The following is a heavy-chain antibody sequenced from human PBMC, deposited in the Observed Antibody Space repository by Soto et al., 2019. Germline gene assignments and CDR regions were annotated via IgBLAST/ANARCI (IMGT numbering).Heavy chain of an antibody. Sequence: PSETLSLTCTVSGDSISSYYWNWIRQPPGKGPEWTGYISYSGSTNYNPSLKSRVTISVDTSNNQLSLHLNSVTPDDTAVYYCVRLIGSSWLDSWGQGTLVTVSS. V-gene: IGHV4-59*08. CDR1: GDSISSYY. CDR2: ISYSGST. J-gene: IGHJ5*01. CDR3: VRLIGSSWLDS. D-gene: IGHD6-13*01.